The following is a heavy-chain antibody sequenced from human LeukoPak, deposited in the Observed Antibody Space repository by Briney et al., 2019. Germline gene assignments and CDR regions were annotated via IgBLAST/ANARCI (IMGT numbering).Heavy chain of an antibody. CDR2: ISSKSDGGTT. CDR1: DLSFKNVW. CDR3: ITEPHDYGDFTLGY. V-gene: IGHV3-15*01. J-gene: IGHJ4*02. D-gene: IGHD4-17*01. Sequence: GGSLRLSCSASDLSFKNVWMSWVRQAPGKGLEWVGRISSKSDGGTTDYAAPVKGRFTISRDDSTNTLSLQMSSLKAEDTALYFCITEPHDYGDFTLGYWGQGTLVTVSS.